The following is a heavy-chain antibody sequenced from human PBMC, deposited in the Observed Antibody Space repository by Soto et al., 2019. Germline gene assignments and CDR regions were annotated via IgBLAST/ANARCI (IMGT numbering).Heavy chain of an antibody. CDR3: ARGPRGPRLLWFGK. Sequence: ASETLSLTCTVSGGSIRSYCWTWIRQPPGEGLEWIGCICNSGTTNYNPSLKSRVTISVDTSKNQFSLKLSSVTAADTAVYYCARGPRGPRLLWFGKWGQGTLVTVSS. J-gene: IGHJ4*02. CDR2: ICNSGTT. V-gene: IGHV4-59*01. CDR1: GGSIRSYC. D-gene: IGHD3-10*01.